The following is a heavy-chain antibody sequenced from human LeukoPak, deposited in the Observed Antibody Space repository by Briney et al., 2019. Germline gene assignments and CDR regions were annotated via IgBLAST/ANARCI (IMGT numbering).Heavy chain of an antibody. D-gene: IGHD5-24*01. CDR3: ARGGYNGYYYYYMDV. J-gene: IGHJ6*03. CDR2: IYTRGRT. V-gene: IGHV4-4*09. CDR1: GGSISSYY. Sequence: SETLSLTCTVSGGSISSYYWSWIRQPPGKGLEWIGYIYTRGRTNYNPSLKSQVTISVDTSKNQFSLKLSSVTAADTAVYYCARGGYNGYYYYYMDVWGKGTTVTVSS.